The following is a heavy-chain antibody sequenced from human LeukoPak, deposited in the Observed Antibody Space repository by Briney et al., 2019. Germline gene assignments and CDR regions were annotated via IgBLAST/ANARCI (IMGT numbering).Heavy chain of an antibody. D-gene: IGHD3-9*01. Sequence: PSETLSLTCTVSGGSVSVGNTYWSWIRQPPGEGLEWNGYTYYTGSTSYNPSLKSRVSISVDTSNNQFSLKLKSVTAADAALYFCARGRYYDSLTGSERGAFDVWGQGTMVTVSS. V-gene: IGHV4-61*01. CDR2: TYYTGST. J-gene: IGHJ3*01. CDR3: ARGRYYDSLTGSERGAFDV. CDR1: GGSVSVGNTY.